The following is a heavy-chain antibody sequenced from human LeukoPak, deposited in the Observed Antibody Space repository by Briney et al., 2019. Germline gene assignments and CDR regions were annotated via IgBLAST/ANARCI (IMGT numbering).Heavy chain of an antibody. D-gene: IGHD2-2*01. CDR1: GFTFSSYG. V-gene: IGHV3-30*18. CDR2: ISYDGSNK. J-gene: IGHJ4*02. CDR3: AKALGVVVPAAMDY. Sequence: PGGSLRLSCAASGFTFSSYGMHWVRQAPGKGLEWVAVISYDGSNKYYADSVKGRFTISRDNSKNTLYLQMNSLRAEDTAVYYCAKALGVVVPAAMDYWGQGTLVTVSS.